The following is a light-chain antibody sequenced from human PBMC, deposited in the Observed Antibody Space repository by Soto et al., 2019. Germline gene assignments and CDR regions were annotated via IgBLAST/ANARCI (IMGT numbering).Light chain of an antibody. CDR3: QVWDSSSEHYI. J-gene: IGLJ1*01. V-gene: IGLV3-21*02. Sequence: SYELTQPPSVSVAPGHTARITCGGNNIGSKSVHWYQQKPGQAPVLAVYDDSDRHSGIPERVSGSNSGNTATLTISSVEAGDEADYYCQVWDSSSEHYIFGTGTKLTVL. CDR2: DDS. CDR1: NIGSKS.